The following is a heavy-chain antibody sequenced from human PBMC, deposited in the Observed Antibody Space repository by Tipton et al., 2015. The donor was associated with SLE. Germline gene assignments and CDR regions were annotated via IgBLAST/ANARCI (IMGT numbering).Heavy chain of an antibody. Sequence: GSLRLSCAASGFTFSSYWMSWVRQAPGKGLEWVANIKQDGSEKYYVDSVKGRFTISRDNAKNSLYLQMNSLRAEDTAVYYCAKERKLPGIDSSGWYYWGQGTLVTVSS. V-gene: IGHV3-7*01. D-gene: IGHD6-19*01. CDR3: AKERKLPGIDSSGWYY. CDR1: GFTFSSYW. CDR2: IKQDGSEK. J-gene: IGHJ4*02.